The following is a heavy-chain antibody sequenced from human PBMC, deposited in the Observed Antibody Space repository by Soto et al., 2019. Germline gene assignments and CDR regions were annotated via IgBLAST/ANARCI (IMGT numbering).Heavy chain of an antibody. V-gene: IGHV4-30-4*01. J-gene: IGHJ6*02. CDR3: ARGPHYDFWSGPPNYYYGMDV. Sequence: SETLSLTCTVSGGSISSGDYYWSWIRHPPGKGLEWIGYIYYSGSTYYNPSLKSRVTISVDTSKNQFSLKLSSVTAADTAVYYCARGPHYDFWSGPPNYYYGMDVWGQGTTVTVSS. CDR2: IYYSGST. CDR1: GGSISSGDYY. D-gene: IGHD3-3*01.